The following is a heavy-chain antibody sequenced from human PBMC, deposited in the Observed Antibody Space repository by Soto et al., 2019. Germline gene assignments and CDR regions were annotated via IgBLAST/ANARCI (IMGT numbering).Heavy chain of an antibody. CDR3: ARASYYYDSSPYDAFDI. D-gene: IGHD3-22*01. V-gene: IGHV1-69*13. CDR1: GGTFSSYA. Sequence: GASVKVSCKASGGTFSSYAISWVRQAPGQGLEWMGGIIPIFGTANYAQKFQGRVTITADESTSTAYMELSSLRSEDTAVYYCARASYYYDSSPYDAFDIWGQGTMVTVSS. CDR2: IIPIFGTA. J-gene: IGHJ3*02.